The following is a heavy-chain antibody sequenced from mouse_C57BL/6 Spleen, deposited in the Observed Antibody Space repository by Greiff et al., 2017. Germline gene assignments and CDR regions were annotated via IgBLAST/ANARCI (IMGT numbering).Heavy chain of an antibody. CDR3: ARGDGNLYYFDY. Sequence: VKLQESGAELARPGASVKMSCKASGYTFTSYTMHWVKQRPGQGLEWIGYINPSSGYTKYNQKFKDKATLTADKSSSTAYMQLSSLTSEDSAVYYCARGDGNLYYFDYWGQGTTLTVSS. V-gene: IGHV1-4*01. CDR2: INPSSGYT. CDR1: GYTFTSYT. D-gene: IGHD2-1*01. J-gene: IGHJ2*01.